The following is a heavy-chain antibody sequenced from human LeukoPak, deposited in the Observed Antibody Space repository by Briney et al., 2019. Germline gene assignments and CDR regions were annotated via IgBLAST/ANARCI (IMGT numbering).Heavy chain of an antibody. V-gene: IGHV4-39*07. D-gene: IGHD3-10*01. CDR2: IYYSGST. Sequence: SETLSLTCTVSGGSISSSSYYWGWIRQPPGKGLEWFGSIYYSGSTYYNPSLKSRVTRSVDTSKNPFSLKLSSVTAADTAVYYCARDFTMVRGVITFDYWGQGTLVTVSS. J-gene: IGHJ4*02. CDR3: ARDFTMVRGVITFDY. CDR1: GGSISSSSYY.